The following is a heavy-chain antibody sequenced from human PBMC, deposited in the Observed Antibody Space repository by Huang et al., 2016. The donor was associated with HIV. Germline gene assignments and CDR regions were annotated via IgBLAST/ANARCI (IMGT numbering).Heavy chain of an antibody. Sequence: QVQLVQSGSEFKKPGASVRVSCKASGYSFSDYAVNWVRQDPGRGLEWMGWINTKTGNATYVQGFRGRFVFSVETSVKTAYLQISRLKTEDAAVYYCARDARELRDYLVRFNWFAPWGQGTLVTVSS. V-gene: IGHV7-4-1*02. CDR3: ARDARELRDYLVRFNWFAP. CDR1: GYSFSDYA. D-gene: IGHD1-7*01. J-gene: IGHJ5*02. CDR2: INTKTGNA.